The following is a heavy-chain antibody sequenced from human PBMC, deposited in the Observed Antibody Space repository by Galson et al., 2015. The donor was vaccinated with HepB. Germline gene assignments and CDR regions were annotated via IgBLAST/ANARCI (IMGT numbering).Heavy chain of an antibody. Sequence: SLRLSCAASGFTFSRYGMHWVRQAPGKGLEWAAVISFDGNNKYYAESVKGRFTISRDSSTNTLYLQMNNLRPEDTAVYYCAKGGTYLGDYFDYWGQGTLVTVSS. CDR1: GFTFSRYG. V-gene: IGHV3-30*18. D-gene: IGHD1-26*01. J-gene: IGHJ4*02. CDR2: ISFDGNNK. CDR3: AKGGTYLGDYFDY.